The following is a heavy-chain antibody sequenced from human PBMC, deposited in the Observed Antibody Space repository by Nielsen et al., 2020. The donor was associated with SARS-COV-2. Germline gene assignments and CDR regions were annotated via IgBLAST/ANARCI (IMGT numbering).Heavy chain of an antibody. J-gene: IGHJ6*02. CDR1: GFTFSSYV. CDR2: LLYDGSNK. V-gene: IGHV3-30-3*01. D-gene: IGHD3-10*01. CDR3: AREPITMVRGVIAYYGMDV. Sequence: GESLKISCAASGFTFSSYVMHWVRQAPGKGLEWLAVLLYDGSNKYYADSVKGRFTISRDRDNSKNTLYLQMNSLRPEDTAVYYCAREPITMVRGVIAYYGMDVWGQGTTVTVSS.